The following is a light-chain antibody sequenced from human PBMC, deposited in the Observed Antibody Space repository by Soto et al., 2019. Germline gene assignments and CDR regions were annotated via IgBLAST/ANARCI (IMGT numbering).Light chain of an antibody. V-gene: IGKV1-9*01. CDR3: QQLDRYPFT. J-gene: IGKJ4*01. Sequence: DIHLTQSPSSLSASVGDRVTITCRASQAITNNLAWYQQKPGNPPRLLIYSASTLQSGVSSRFSGSGSGTEFTLTISSLQPEDFASYYCQQLDRYPFTFGGGTKVEI. CDR2: SAS. CDR1: QAITNN.